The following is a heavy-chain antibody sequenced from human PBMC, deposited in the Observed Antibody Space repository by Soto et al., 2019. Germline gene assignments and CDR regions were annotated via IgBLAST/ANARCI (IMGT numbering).Heavy chain of an antibody. V-gene: IGHV1-69*01. D-gene: IGHD5-18*01. CDR2: IIPIFGTA. CDR3: ARVDTAMVTGYYGMDV. J-gene: IGHJ6*02. CDR1: GGTFSSYA. Sequence: QVQLVQSGAEVKKPGSSVKVSCKASGGTFSSYAISWVRQAPGQGLEWMGGIIPIFGTANYAQKFQGRVTITADESTSTAYMERSSLRSEDTAVYYCARVDTAMVTGYYGMDVWGQGTTVTVSS.